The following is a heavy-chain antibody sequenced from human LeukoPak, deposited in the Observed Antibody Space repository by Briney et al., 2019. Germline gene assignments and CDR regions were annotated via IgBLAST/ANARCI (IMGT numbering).Heavy chain of an antibody. CDR3: ARATNYYYYMDV. CDR2: IYYSGST. J-gene: IGHJ6*03. CDR1: GGSISSYY. Sequence: SETLSLTCTVSGGSISSYYWSWIRQPPGKGLEWIGYIYYSGSTNYNPSLKSRVTISVDTSKNQFSLKLSSVTAADTAVYYCARATNYYYYMDVWGKGTTVTVSS. V-gene: IGHV4-59*01. D-gene: IGHD2-2*01.